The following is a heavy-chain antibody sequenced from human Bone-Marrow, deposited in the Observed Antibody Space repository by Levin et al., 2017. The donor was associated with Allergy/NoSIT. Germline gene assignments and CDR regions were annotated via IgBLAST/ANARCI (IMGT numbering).Heavy chain of an antibody. CDR1: FFPFSYSS. V-gene: IGHV3-48*01. D-gene: IGHD5-18*01. CDR3: VRDGYIFGRNSPHFDY. CDR2: ISSSGGTI. J-gene: IGHJ4*02. Sequence: AGESLKISCSSSFFPFSYSSLHFFLPSPFKGLEWGSYISSSGGTIYYAESVKGRFTISRDSAQNSLSLQMDSLRTEDTALYYCVRDGYIFGRNSPHFDYWGQGTLVTVSS.